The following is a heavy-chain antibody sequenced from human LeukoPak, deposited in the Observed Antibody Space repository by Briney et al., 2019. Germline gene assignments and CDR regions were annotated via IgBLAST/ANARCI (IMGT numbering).Heavy chain of an antibody. J-gene: IGHJ6*02. D-gene: IGHD2-8*01. CDR1: GYTFSSYG. Sequence: SVKVSCKASGYTFSSYGISWVRQDPGQGLEWMGRIIPILGIANYAQKFQGRVTITADKSTSTAYMELSSLRSEDTAVYYCARDNPSLVLMVYASYGMDVWGQGTTVTVSS. CDR2: IIPILGIA. V-gene: IGHV1-69*04. CDR3: ARDNPSLVLMVYASYGMDV.